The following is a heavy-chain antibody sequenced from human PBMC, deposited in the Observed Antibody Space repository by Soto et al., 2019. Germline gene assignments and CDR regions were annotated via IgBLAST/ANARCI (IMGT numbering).Heavy chain of an antibody. CDR1: GFTFSGSA. V-gene: IGHV3-73*02. Sequence: VQLVESGGGLVQPGGSLKLSCAASGFTFSGSAMHWVRQASGKGLEWVGRIRSKANSYATASAASVKGRYTISKDHSKNTAYLQRNSLKTEDTAVYYCTRQPGDIEAMNWFDPWGQGNLVTVSS. CDR3: TRQPGDIEAMNWFDP. J-gene: IGHJ5*02. CDR2: IRSKANSYAT. D-gene: IGHD6-13*01.